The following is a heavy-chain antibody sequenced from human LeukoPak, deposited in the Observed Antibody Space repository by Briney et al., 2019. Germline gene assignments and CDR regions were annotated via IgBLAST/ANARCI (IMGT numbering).Heavy chain of an antibody. Sequence: ASVKVSCKASGGTFSGYAISWVRQAPGQGLEWMGGIIPIFGTPNYAQKFQGRVTITTDESTSTAYMEVSSLRSEDTAQYYCARGGLGAYYYCMDVWGKGTTVTVSS. J-gene: IGHJ6*03. V-gene: IGHV1-69*05. CDR3: ARGGLGAYYYCMDV. CDR1: GGTFSGYA. CDR2: IIPIFGTP. D-gene: IGHD1-26*01.